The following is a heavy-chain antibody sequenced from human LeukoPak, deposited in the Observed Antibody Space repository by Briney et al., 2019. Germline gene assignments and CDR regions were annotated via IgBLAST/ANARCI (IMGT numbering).Heavy chain of an antibody. CDR3: ARTQSQSGSYRYYFAY. D-gene: IGHD1-26*01. V-gene: IGHV4-61*08. J-gene: IGHJ4*02. Sequence: SETLSLTRTVSGGSVGSGGYYWSWIRQPPGGGLEWIGDIYYIRNTNYNPSLKSRVTMSLDPSKNQFSLKLNSVTAADTAVYYCARTQSQSGSYRYYFAYWGQGTLVTVSS. CDR2: IYYIRNT. CDR1: GGSVGSGGYY.